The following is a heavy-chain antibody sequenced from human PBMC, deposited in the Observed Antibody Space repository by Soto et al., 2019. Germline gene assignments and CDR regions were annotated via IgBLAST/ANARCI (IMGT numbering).Heavy chain of an antibody. V-gene: IGHV4-39*01. D-gene: IGHD6-19*01. CDR3: ADMRGQWLPRD. J-gene: IGHJ4*02. Sequence: SETLSLTCTVSGGSIRSSDYYWGWIRQPPGEGLEWIGNINSGGSAYYYPSLRSRVTISVDTSKNRFSLRLSSVTAADTAVYYCADMRGQWLPRDWGQGTLVTVSS. CDR2: INSGGSA. CDR1: GGSIRSSDYY.